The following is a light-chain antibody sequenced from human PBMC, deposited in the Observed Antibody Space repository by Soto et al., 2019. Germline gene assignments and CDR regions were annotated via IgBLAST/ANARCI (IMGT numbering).Light chain of an antibody. J-gene: IGKJ3*01. Sequence: DIQMTQSPSSLSASVGDSVTITCRASQSISSYLNWYQQQPEKAPKLLIYAASRLQSGVPSRFSGSKSGTDLTLTISSLQPEDYATYYCQQSYDSPFTFGPGTKVNIK. CDR3: QQSYDSPFT. CDR2: AAS. V-gene: IGKV1-39*01. CDR1: QSISSY.